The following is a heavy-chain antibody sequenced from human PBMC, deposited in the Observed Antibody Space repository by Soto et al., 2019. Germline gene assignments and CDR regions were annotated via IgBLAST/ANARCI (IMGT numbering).Heavy chain of an antibody. Sequence: ASVKVSCKASGYTFTSYGISWVRQAPGQGLEWMGWISAYNGNTNYAQKLQGRVTMTTDASTSTAYMELRSLRSDDTAVYYCARDWAAAGSFDYWGQGTLVTVSS. J-gene: IGHJ4*02. CDR3: ARDWAAAGSFDY. D-gene: IGHD6-13*01. CDR2: ISAYNGNT. V-gene: IGHV1-18*01. CDR1: GYTFTSYG.